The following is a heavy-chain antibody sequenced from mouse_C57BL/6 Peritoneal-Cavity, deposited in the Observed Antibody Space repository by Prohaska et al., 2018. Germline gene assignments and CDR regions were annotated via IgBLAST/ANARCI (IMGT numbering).Heavy chain of an antibody. J-gene: IGHJ4*01. CDR1: GLDFSSFW. D-gene: IGHD3-3*01. CDR2: INPDSSII. V-gene: IGHV4-1*01. CDR3: ARDRGRVDY. Sequence: EVKLLQSGGGLVQPGGSLKLSCASSGLDFSSFWMSLGQWATGKGLELIGEINPDSSIINYAPSLKDKIINTRDNTKNTLYLQMSKVRSEDTALYYCARDRGRVDYWGQGTSVTVSS.